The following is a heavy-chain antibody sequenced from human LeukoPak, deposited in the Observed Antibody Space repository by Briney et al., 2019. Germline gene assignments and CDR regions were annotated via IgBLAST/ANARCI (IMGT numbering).Heavy chain of an antibody. Sequence: SVKVSCKASGGTFSSYAISWVRQAPGQGLEWMGGIIPIFGTANYAQKFQGRVTITTDESTSTAYMELSSLRSEDTAVYYCARFNCSSTSCYQIDYWGQGTLVTVSS. V-gene: IGHV1-69*05. CDR2: IIPIFGTA. J-gene: IGHJ4*02. D-gene: IGHD2-2*01. CDR1: GGTFSSYA. CDR3: ARFNCSSTSCYQIDY.